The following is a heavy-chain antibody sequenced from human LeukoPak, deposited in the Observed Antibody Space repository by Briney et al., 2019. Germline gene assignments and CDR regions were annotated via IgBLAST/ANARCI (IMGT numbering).Heavy chain of an antibody. J-gene: IGHJ4*02. CDR2: INPNSGGT. D-gene: IGHD4-17*01. CDR3: ARDGGDGDYVLGY. Sequence: GASVKVSCKASGYTFTGYYMHLVRQAPGQGLEWMGWINPNSGGTNYAQKFQGRVTMTRDTSISTAYMELSRLRSDDTAVYYCARDGGDGDYVLGYWGQGTLVTVSP. V-gene: IGHV1-2*02. CDR1: GYTFTGYY.